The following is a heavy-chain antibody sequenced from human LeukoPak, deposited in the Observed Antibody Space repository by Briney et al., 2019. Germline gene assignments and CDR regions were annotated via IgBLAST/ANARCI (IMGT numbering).Heavy chain of an antibody. V-gene: IGHV3-21*01. J-gene: IGHJ5*02. Sequence: PGGSLRLSCAASGFTFSSYAMSWVRQAPGKGLEWVSSISSTGSSIYYADSVKGRFTISRDNAKNSLYLQMSSLRVEDTAVYYCARDDVAWNDVHWFDPWGQGTLVTVSS. CDR1: GFTFSSYA. CDR3: ARDDVAWNDVHWFDP. D-gene: IGHD1-1*01. CDR2: ISSTGSSI.